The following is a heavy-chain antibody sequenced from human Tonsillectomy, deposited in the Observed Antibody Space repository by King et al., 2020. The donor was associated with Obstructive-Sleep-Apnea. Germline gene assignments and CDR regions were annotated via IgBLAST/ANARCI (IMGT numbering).Heavy chain of an antibody. Sequence: QLVQSGGGLVQPGRSLRLSCAASGFTFDDYAMHWVRHAPGKGLEWVSGISWNSVSIGYADSVKGRLTISRDNAKNSLYLQMNSLRAEETALYYCAKGNRDSSGYYYYFDYWGQGAPVTVAS. D-gene: IGHD3-22*01. CDR1: GFTFDDYA. J-gene: IGHJ4*02. CDR3: AKGNRDSSGYYYYFDY. CDR2: ISWNSVSI. V-gene: IGHV3-9*01.